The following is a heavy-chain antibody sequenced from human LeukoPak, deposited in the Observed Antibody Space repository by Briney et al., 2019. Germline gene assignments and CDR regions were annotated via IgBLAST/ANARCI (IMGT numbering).Heavy chain of an antibody. Sequence: TGRSLRLSCAASGFTFSHYAMHWVRQAPGKGLEWVAVISYHGIDKYYADSVKGRFTISRDNSKNALYLQMNSLRPEDTAVYYCARAGEDVVLGPAPVGGSPYNWFDPWGQGTLVTVSS. J-gene: IGHJ5*02. CDR2: ISYHGIDK. D-gene: IGHD2-2*01. CDR1: GFTFSHYA. CDR3: ARAGEDVVLGPAPVGGSPYNWFDP. V-gene: IGHV3-30-3*01.